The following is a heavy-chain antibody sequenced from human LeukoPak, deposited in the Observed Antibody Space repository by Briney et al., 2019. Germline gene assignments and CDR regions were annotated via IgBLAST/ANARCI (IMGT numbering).Heavy chain of an antibody. V-gene: IGHV3-49*04. CDR3: ARGGVNDHGDGQYFEH. Sequence: GGSLRLSRTSFGFTFGDYAISWVRQAPGKGLEWVGFIRNRIHGRTSVYAASVEGRFTISRDDSESVAYLQMNSLKTEDTAVYFCARGGVNDHGDGQYFEHWGQGTLVTVSS. J-gene: IGHJ1*01. CDR1: GFTFGDYA. D-gene: IGHD4-17*01. CDR2: IRNRIHGRTS.